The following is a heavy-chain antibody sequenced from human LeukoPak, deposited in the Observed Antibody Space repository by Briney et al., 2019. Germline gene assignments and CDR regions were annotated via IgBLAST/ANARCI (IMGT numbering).Heavy chain of an antibody. Sequence: ASVQVSCKASGYTFTGYYLHWVRQAPGQGLEGMGWINPNSGGTNYAQKFQGRVTMTRDTSISTAYMELSRLRSDDTAVYYCARLSYYDFWSGYYTLFDYWGQGTLVTVSS. CDR1: GYTFTGYY. CDR3: ARLSYYDFWSGYYTLFDY. D-gene: IGHD3-3*01. V-gene: IGHV1-2*02. CDR2: INPNSGGT. J-gene: IGHJ4*02.